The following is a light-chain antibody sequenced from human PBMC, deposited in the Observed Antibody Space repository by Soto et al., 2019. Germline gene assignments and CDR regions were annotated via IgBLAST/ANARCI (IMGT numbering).Light chain of an antibody. V-gene: IGKV3-20*01. J-gene: IGKJ1*01. Sequence: EIVLTQSPGTLSLSPGERATLSCRASQSVSSSYLAWYQQKPGQAPRLLIYGASSRATGIPDRFSGSGSATDFTLTISRLAPEDFPVYYCQQYCSSWTFGQGPKVDIK. CDR2: GAS. CDR3: QQYCSSWT. CDR1: QSVSSSY.